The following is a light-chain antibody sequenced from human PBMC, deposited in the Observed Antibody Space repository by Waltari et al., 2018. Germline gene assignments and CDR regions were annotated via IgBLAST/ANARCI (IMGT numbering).Light chain of an antibody. J-gene: IGKJ1*01. V-gene: IGKV2-30*02. CDR3: MQGIHWPRS. CDR1: QSLVHSDGNTY. Sequence: DVVMTQSPLSLPVTLGQPASISCRSSQSLVHSDGNTYLSWFQQRPGQSPRRLIYKVSNGDSGVPDRFSGSGSGTDFTLKISRVEAEDIAIYYCMQGIHWPRSFGQGTKVEIE. CDR2: KVS.